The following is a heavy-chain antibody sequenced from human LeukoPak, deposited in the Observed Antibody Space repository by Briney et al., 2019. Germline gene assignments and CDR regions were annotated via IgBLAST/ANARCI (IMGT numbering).Heavy chain of an antibody. CDR3: ARSIAAQCFDD. V-gene: IGHV5-51*01. D-gene: IGHD6-6*01. CDR1: GYSSTSYW. J-gene: IGHJ4*02. CDR2: IYPGDSDT. Sequence: GESLKISCKGSGYSSTSYWIGWVRQMPGKDLEWIGIIYPGDSDTKYSPSFQGQVTISADKSISTAYLQWSSLKASDTAMYYCARSIAAQCFDDWGQGTLVTVSS.